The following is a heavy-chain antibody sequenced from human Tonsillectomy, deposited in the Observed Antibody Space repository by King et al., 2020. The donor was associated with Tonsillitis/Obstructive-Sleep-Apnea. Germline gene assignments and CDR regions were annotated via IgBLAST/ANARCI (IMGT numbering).Heavy chain of an antibody. D-gene: IGHD5-12*01. CDR3: AREGGYGPFDY. CDR2: ISYNGRKK. V-gene: IGHV3-30*04. J-gene: IGHJ4*02. CDR1: GFTFSSYA. Sequence: VQLVESGGGLVQPGRSLRLSCAASGFTFSSYAMYWVRQAPGKGLEWVAVISYNGRKKYYADSVKGRFTISRDISKNTLYLQMHSLRAEDTAVYYCAREGGYGPFDYWGQGTLVTVSS.